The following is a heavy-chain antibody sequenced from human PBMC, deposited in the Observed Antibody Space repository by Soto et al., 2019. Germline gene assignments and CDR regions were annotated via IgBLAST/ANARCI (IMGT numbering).Heavy chain of an antibody. Sequence: QVHLVQSGAEVEKPGASVKVSCKASGYTFTDYGISWVRQAPGQSIQWMGWITAFNGNTKYAQQFQGRVTMTTDTSTSTAYMELMSLESDDTAVYYCARISQSDFWSGYYYFFDYWGQGTLVTVSS. CDR2: ITAFNGNT. V-gene: IGHV1-18*01. CDR3: ARISQSDFWSGYYYFFDY. CDR1: GYTFTDYG. J-gene: IGHJ4*02. D-gene: IGHD3-3*01.